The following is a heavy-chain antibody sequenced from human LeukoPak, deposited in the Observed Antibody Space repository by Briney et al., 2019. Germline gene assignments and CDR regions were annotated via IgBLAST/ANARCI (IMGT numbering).Heavy chain of an antibody. CDR2: IYYSGST. J-gene: IGHJ5*02. Sequence: PSETLSLTCTVSGGSISSSSYYWGWIRQPPGKGLEWIGSIYYSGSTYYNPSLKSRVTISVDTSKNQFSLKLSSVTAADTAVYYCARGPQYYYDSSGYEIDPWGQGTLVTVSS. CDR1: GGSISSSSYY. D-gene: IGHD3-22*01. V-gene: IGHV4-39*01. CDR3: ARGPQYYYDSSGYEIDP.